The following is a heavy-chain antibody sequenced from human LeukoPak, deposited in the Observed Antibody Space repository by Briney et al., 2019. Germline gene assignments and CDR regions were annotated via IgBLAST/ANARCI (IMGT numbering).Heavy chain of an antibody. V-gene: IGHV1-8*01. D-gene: IGHD3-22*01. CDR3: ARLYYYASSGYDALDI. CDR2: MDGSSGKT. Sequence: ASVKVSCKTPGYTFTSYDINWVRQATGQGLEWMGGMDGSSGKTAYAQKFLGRVTITRNTSISTAYMELSSLTSEDTAVYYCARLYYYASSGYDALDIWGQGTMVTVSS. J-gene: IGHJ3*02. CDR1: GYTFTSYD.